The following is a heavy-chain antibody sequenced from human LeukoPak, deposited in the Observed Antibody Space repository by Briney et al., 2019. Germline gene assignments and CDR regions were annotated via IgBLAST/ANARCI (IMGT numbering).Heavy chain of an antibody. J-gene: IGHJ3*02. V-gene: IGHV4-59*02. D-gene: IGHD3-3*01. CDR3: ARTDDFWSGSLEWGTERRRTRLNAFDI. CDR2: RSYSGNT. Sequence: TLETLSLTCTVSGASVTSYYWNWIRQPPGKGLEWIGCRSYSGNTNYNPSLKSRVTISINTSKNQFSLKLSSVAAADTAVYYCARTDDFWSGSLEWGTERRRTRLNAFDIWGQGTMVTVSS. CDR1: GASVTSYY.